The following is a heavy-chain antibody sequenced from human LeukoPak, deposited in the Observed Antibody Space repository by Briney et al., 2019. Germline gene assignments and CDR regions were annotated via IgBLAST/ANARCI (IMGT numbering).Heavy chain of an antibody. J-gene: IGHJ4*02. CDR2: ISYDGSNK. V-gene: IGHV3-30-3*01. Sequence: PGGSLRLSCAASGFTFSSYAMHWVRQAPGKGLEWVAVISYDGSNKYYADSVKGRFTISRDNSKNTLYLQMNSLRAEDTAVYYCAKGFYAPLYYFDYWGQGTLVTVSS. CDR3: AKGFYAPLYYFDY. CDR1: GFTFSSYA. D-gene: IGHD2-2*01.